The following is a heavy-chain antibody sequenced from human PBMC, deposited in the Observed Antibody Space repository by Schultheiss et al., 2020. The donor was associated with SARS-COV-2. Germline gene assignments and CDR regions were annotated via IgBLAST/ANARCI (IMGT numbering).Heavy chain of an antibody. D-gene: IGHD6-19*01. CDR2: ISSSSSYI. Sequence: GGSLRLSCVASGSTSSSFGMHWVRQAPGKGLEYISSISSSSSYIYYADSVKGRFTIFRDNAKNSLYLQMNSLRAEDTAVYYCAKDQDSSGWYNGYFDYWGQGTLVTVSS. V-gene: IGHV3-21*04. CDR1: GSTSSSFG. J-gene: IGHJ4*02. CDR3: AKDQDSSGWYNGYFDY.